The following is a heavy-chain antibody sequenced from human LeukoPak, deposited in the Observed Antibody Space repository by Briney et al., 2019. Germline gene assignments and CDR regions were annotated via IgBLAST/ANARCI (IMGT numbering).Heavy chain of an antibody. Sequence: SETLSLTCAFSDGTFSGGSTSRIDWSSWVRQPPGRELEWIAEIHRSGTAHYNPSLKGRVTISVDRSKKEISLMLSSVTAADTGVYYCVAMPPFRFDPWGQGTLVIVSS. CDR2: IHRSGTA. CDR3: VAMPPFRFDP. J-gene: IGHJ5*02. CDR1: GGSTSRIDW. D-gene: IGHD2-2*01. V-gene: IGHV4-4*02.